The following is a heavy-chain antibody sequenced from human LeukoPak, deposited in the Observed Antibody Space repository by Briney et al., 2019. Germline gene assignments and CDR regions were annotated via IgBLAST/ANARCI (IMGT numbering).Heavy chain of an antibody. D-gene: IGHD6-19*01. CDR3: ARRSYSSPFDY. CDR2: IYTTGST. V-gene: IGHV4-4*07. Sequence: SETLSLTCTVSGGSISDYYWGWIRQPAGKGLEWIGRIYTTGSTDYNPSLKSRVTMSVDTSKNQFSLKLSSVTAADTAVYYCARRSYSSPFDYWGQGTLVTVSS. CDR1: GGSISDYY. J-gene: IGHJ4*02.